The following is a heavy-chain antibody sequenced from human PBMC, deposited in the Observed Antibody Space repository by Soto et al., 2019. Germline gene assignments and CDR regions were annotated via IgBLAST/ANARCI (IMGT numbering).Heavy chain of an antibody. D-gene: IGHD3-22*01. V-gene: IGHV1-69*13. CDR3: ARDVPYDSSGYSYPTFDY. J-gene: IGHJ4*02. CDR2: IIPIFGTA. CDR1: GGTFSSYA. Sequence: SVKVSCKASGGTFSSYAISWVRQAPGQGLEWMGGIIPIFGTANYAQKFQGRVTITADESTSTAYMELSSLRSEDTAVYYCARDVPYDSSGYSYPTFDYWGQGTLVTVSS.